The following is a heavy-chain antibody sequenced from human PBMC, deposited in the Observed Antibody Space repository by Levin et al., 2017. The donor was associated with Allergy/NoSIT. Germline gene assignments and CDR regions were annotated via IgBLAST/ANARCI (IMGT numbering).Heavy chain of an antibody. J-gene: IGHJ4*02. V-gene: IGHV1-8*01. CDR1: GYTFTSYD. CDR2: MNPNSGNT. CDR3: ARARDFWSGYYMVFGY. D-gene: IGHD3-3*01. Sequence: ASVKVSCKASGYTFTSYDINWVRQATGQGLEWMGWMNPNSGNTGYAQKFQGRVTMTRNTSISTAYMELSSLRSEDTAVYYCARARDFWSGYYMVFGYWGQGTLVTVSS.